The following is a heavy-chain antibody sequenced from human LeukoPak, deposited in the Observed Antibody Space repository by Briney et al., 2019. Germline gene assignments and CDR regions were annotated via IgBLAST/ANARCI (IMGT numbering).Heavy chain of an antibody. J-gene: IGHJ4*02. CDR2: ISSSSTI. CDR1: GFTFSSYS. D-gene: IGHD1-7*01. Sequence: GGSLRLSCAASGFTFSSYSMNWVRQAPGKGLEWVSYISSSSTIYYADSVKGRFTISRDNAKNSLYLQMNSLRAEDTAVYYCAREWYNWNYPGSNPVGYWGQGTLVTVSS. V-gene: IGHV3-48*01. CDR3: AREWYNWNYPGSNPVGY.